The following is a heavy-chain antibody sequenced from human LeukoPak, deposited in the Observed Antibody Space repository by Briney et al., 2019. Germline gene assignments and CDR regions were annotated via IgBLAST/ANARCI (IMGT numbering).Heavy chain of an antibody. J-gene: IGHJ6*04. Sequence: SETLSLTCAVSGGSISSSNWWSWVRQPPGKGLEWIGEIYHSGSTNYNPSLKSRVTISVDKSKNQFSLKLSSVTAADTAVYHCARGSSSGWFLGDVWGKGTTVTVSS. CDR1: GGSISSSNW. CDR2: IYHSGST. CDR3: ARGSSSGWFLGDV. V-gene: IGHV4-4*02. D-gene: IGHD6-19*01.